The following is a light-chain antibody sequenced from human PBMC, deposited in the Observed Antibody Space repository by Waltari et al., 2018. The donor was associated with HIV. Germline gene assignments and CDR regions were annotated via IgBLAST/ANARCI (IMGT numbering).Light chain of an antibody. J-gene: IGLJ3*02. CDR2: SNN. V-gene: IGLV1-44*01. Sequence: QSVLTQPPSASGTPGQRVTISCSGSTSNIGSNTVNWYQQVPGTAPKPLIYSNNQRPSGVPHRFSGSESGTSASLAISGLQSEDEADYYCAAWDDSLTGPVFGGGTKVTVL. CDR3: AAWDDSLTGPV. CDR1: TSNIGSNT.